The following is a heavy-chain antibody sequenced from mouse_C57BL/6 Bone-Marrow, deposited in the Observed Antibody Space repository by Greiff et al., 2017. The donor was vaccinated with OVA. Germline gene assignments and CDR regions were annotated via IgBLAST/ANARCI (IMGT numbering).Heavy chain of an antibody. J-gene: IGHJ3*01. CDR3: ARHYYGSSPFAY. D-gene: IGHD1-1*01. Sequence: EVKVVESGGDLVKPGGSLKLSCAASGFTFSSYGMSWVRQTPDKRLEWVATISSGGSYTYYPDSVKGRFTISRDNAKNTLYLQMSSLKSEDTAMYYGARHYYGSSPFAYWGQGTLVTVSA. CDR1: GFTFSSYG. V-gene: IGHV5-6*01. CDR2: ISSGGSYT.